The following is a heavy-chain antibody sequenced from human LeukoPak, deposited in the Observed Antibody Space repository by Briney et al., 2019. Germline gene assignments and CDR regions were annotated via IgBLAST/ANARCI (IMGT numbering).Heavy chain of an antibody. CDR2: ISWNSGSI. Sequence: GRSLRLSCAASGFTFDDYAMHRVRQAPGKGLEWVSGISWNSGSIGYADSVKGRFTISRDNAKNSLYLQMNSLRAEDTALYYCAKDATVGAYYYYYGMDVWGQGTTVTVSS. J-gene: IGHJ6*02. CDR3: AKDATVGAYYYYYGMDV. D-gene: IGHD1-26*01. CDR1: GFTFDDYA. V-gene: IGHV3-9*01.